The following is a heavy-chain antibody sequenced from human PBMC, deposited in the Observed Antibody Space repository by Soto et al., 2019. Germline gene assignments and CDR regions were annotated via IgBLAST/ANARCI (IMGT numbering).Heavy chain of an antibody. D-gene: IGHD3-16*01. Sequence: QITLKESGPTLVKPTQTLTLTCTFSGFSLSTSGVGVGWIRQPPGKALEWVALIYWDDAKEYSPSLKSRLTITKDPPKNQVALTMANMDPVDTAPNYFAHKGGGDRILDYWGQGTLVTVSS. CDR3: AHKGGGDRILDY. V-gene: IGHV2-5*02. CDR2: IYWDDAK. J-gene: IGHJ4*02. CDR1: GFSLSTSGVG.